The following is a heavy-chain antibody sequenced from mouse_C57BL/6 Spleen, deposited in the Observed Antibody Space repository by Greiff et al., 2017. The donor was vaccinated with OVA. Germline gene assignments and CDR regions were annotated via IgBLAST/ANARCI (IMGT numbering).Heavy chain of an antibody. CDR2: IRSKSNNYAT. V-gene: IGHV10-1*01. CDR1: GFSFNTYA. Sequence: VQLVESGGGLVQPKGSLKLSCAASGFSFNTYAMNWVRQAPGKGLEWVARIRSKSNNYATYYADSVKDRFTISRDDSESMLYLQMNNLKTEDTAMYYCVRLYYGSSYGYFDVWGTGTTVTVSS. D-gene: IGHD1-1*01. J-gene: IGHJ1*03. CDR3: VRLYYGSSYGYFDV.